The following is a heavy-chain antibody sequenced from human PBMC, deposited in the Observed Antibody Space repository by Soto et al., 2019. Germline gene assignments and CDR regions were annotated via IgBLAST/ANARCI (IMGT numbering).Heavy chain of an antibody. J-gene: IGHJ3*02. V-gene: IGHV2-5*01. Sequence: SGPTLVNPTQTLTLTCTFSGFSLSTSGVGVGWIRQPPGKALEWLALIYWNDDKRYSPSLKSRLTITKDTSKNQVVLTMTNMDPVDTATSYCAHATIAAAGTDDAFDIWGQGTMVTVSS. CDR2: IYWNDDK. CDR3: AHATIAAAGTDDAFDI. CDR1: GFSLSTSGVG. D-gene: IGHD6-13*01.